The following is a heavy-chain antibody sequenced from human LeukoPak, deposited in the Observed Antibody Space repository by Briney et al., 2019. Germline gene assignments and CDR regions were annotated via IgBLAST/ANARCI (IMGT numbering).Heavy chain of an antibody. V-gene: IGHV4-61*08. D-gene: IGHD3-10*01. Sequence: SETLSLTCTVSGGSISSSDYYWSWIRQPPGKGLEWIGYIYYSGSTYYNPSLKSRVTISVDTSKNQFSLKLSSVTAADTAVYYCANGSGYYFDYWGQGTLVTVSS. J-gene: IGHJ4*02. CDR3: ANGSGYYFDY. CDR1: GGSISSSDYY. CDR2: IYYSGST.